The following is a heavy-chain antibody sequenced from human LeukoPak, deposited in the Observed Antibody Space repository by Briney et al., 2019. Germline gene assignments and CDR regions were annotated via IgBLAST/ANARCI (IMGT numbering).Heavy chain of an antibody. CDR3: AKDLAYSSSWYGAFDY. Sequence: GGSLRLSCAASGFTFSSYAMHWVRQAPGKGLEWVAVISYDGSNKYYADSVKGRFTISRDNSKNTLYLQMNSLRAEDTAVYYCAKDLAYSSSWYGAFDYWGQGTLVTVSS. V-gene: IGHV3-30*04. D-gene: IGHD6-13*01. CDR2: ISYDGSNK. CDR1: GFTFSSYA. J-gene: IGHJ4*02.